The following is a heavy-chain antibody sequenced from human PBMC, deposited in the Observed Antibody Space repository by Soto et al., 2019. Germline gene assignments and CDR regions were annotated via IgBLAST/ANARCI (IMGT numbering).Heavy chain of an antibody. CDR2: IIPILGIA. Sequence: QVQLVQSGAEVKKPGSSVKVSCKASGGTFSSYTISWVRQAPGQGLEWMGRIIPILGIANYAQKFQGRVTSTADKSTSTAYRELSSLRSEDTAVYYCARDRGIAVAGTNYYYGMDVWGQGTTVTVSS. V-gene: IGHV1-69*08. CDR3: ARDRGIAVAGTNYYYGMDV. CDR1: GGTFSSYT. J-gene: IGHJ6*02. D-gene: IGHD6-19*01.